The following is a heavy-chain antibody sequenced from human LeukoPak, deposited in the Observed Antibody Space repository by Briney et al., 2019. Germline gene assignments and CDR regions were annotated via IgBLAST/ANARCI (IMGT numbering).Heavy chain of an antibody. CDR1: GGSITYYY. Sequence: SETLSLTCSVSGGSITYYYWSWIRQPAGKGLEWIGRIQTSGKTNYNPSLKSRVTMSVDTSKNQFSLKLSSVTAADTAVYYCVRDVGTSDASDIWGQGTMVIVSS. V-gene: IGHV4-4*07. CDR2: IQTSGKT. CDR3: VRDVGTSDASDI. D-gene: IGHD1-1*01. J-gene: IGHJ3*02.